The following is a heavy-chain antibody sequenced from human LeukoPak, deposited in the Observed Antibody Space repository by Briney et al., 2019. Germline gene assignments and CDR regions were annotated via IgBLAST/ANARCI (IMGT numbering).Heavy chain of an antibody. CDR1: GFTFSSYS. D-gene: IGHD3-10*01. CDR3: ARDSPPGGDHFDY. CDR2: ISSSSYI. J-gene: IGHJ4*02. V-gene: IGHV3-21*01. Sequence: GGSLRLSCAASGFTFSSYSMKWVRQAPGKALEWDSCISSSSYIYYADSVKGRFTISRDNAKNSLYLQMNSLRAEDTAVYYCARDSPPGGDHFDYWGQRTLVTVSS.